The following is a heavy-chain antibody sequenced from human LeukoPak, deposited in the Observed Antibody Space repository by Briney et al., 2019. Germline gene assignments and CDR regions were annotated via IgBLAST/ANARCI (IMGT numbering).Heavy chain of an antibody. V-gene: IGHV4-59*08. D-gene: IGHD2-2*01. Sequence: SETLSLTCTVSGGSISSYYWSWIRQPPGKGLEWIGYIYYSGGTNYNPSLKIRVTISVDTSKNQFSLKLSSVTAADTAVYYCATQLIYCSSTSCLWSAFDIWGQGTMVTFSS. J-gene: IGHJ3*02. CDR1: GGSISSYY. CDR3: ATQLIYCSSTSCLWSAFDI. CDR2: IYYSGGT.